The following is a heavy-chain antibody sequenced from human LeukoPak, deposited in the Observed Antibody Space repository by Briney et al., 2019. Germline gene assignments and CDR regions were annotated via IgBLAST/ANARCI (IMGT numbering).Heavy chain of an antibody. D-gene: IGHD3-22*01. Sequence: PAGRSLRLSCAASGFTFDDYAMHWVRQAPGKGLEWVSGISWNSGSIGYADSVKGRFTISRDNAKNSLYLQMNSLRAEDMALYYCAKDKYSARSDSSGYQDYWGQGTLVTVSS. CDR1: GFTFDDYA. V-gene: IGHV3-9*03. CDR3: AKDKYSARSDSSGYQDY. J-gene: IGHJ4*02. CDR2: ISWNSGSI.